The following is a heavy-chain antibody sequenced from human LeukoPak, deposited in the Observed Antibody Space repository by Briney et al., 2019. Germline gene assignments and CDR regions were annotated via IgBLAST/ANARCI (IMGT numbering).Heavy chain of an antibody. CDR3: ARHGSLWSSGYYYYFDY. J-gene: IGHJ4*02. D-gene: IGHD3-22*01. CDR1: GYTFTSYG. Sequence: ASVKVSCKASGYTFTSYGISWVRQAPGKGLEWMGWISAYNGNTNYAQKLQGRVTMTTDTSTSTAYMELRSLRSDDTAVYYCARHGSLWSSGYYYYFDYWGQGTLVTVSS. V-gene: IGHV1-18*01. CDR2: ISAYNGNT.